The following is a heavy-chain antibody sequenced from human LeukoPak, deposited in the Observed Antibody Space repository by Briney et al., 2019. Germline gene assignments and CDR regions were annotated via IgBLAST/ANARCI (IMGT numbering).Heavy chain of an antibody. CDR3: ASGDSGYDAPPFYDY. Sequence: ASVKVSCKASGYTFTSYGISWVRQAPGQRLEWMGWINAGNGNTKYSQEFQGRVTITADESTSTAYMELSSLRSEDTAVYYCASGDSGYDAPPFYDYWGQGTLVTVSS. CDR2: INAGNGNT. V-gene: IGHV1-18*01. CDR1: GYTFTSYG. D-gene: IGHD5-12*01. J-gene: IGHJ4*02.